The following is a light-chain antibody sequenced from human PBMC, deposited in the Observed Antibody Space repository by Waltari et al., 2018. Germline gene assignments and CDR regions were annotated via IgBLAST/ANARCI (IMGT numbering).Light chain of an antibody. CDR3: QQYDAYPYT. J-gene: IGKJ2*01. V-gene: IGKV1-5*03. CDR2: KAS. CDR1: QSISDW. Sequence: DIQMTQFPATLSASVGDRVTITCRASQSISDWLAWFQQKPGKAPKLLIYKASTLHTGVPSRFSGSGSGSEFTLTINSLQADDFATYFCQQYDAYPYTFCQGTKLEI.